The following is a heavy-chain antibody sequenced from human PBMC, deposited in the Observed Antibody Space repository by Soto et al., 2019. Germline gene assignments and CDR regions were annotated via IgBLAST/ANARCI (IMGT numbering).Heavy chain of an antibody. V-gene: IGHV1-69*01. J-gene: IGHJ5*02. Sequence: QVQLVQSGAEVMKPGSSVKVSCKASGGTFSSYAISWVRQAPGQGLEWMGGIIPIFGTANYAQKFQGRVTITADESTSTAYMELSSLRSEDTAVYYCARDKRIVVVPAAIPGGWFDPWGQGTLVTVSS. D-gene: IGHD2-2*02. CDR1: GGTFSSYA. CDR2: IIPIFGTA. CDR3: ARDKRIVVVPAAIPGGWFDP.